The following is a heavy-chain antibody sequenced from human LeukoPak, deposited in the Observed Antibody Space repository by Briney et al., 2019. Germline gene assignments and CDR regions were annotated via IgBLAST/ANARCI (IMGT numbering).Heavy chain of an antibody. V-gene: IGHV4-59*01. Sequence: SETLSLTCTVSGGSISSYYWSWIRQPPGKGLEWIGYIYYSGSTNYNPSLKGRVTISVDTSKNQFSLKLSSVTAADTAVYYCARCLATYYDFWSGYSDPCYYYGMDVWGQGTTVTVSS. D-gene: IGHD3-3*01. J-gene: IGHJ6*02. CDR1: GGSISSYY. CDR3: ARCLATYYDFWSGYSDPCYYYGMDV. CDR2: IYYSGST.